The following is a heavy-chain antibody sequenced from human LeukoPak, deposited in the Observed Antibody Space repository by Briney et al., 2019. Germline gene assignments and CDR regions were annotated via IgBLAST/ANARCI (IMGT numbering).Heavy chain of an antibody. CDR3: ARGLSRGGRFDY. V-gene: IGHV3-74*01. Sequence: GGSLRLSCAASGFTFRSFWMHWVRQAPGKGLVWVSRINSDGSSTYYADSVKGRFTISRHNSKNTLYLQMNSLRAEDTAVYYCARGLSRGGRFDYWGQGTLVTVSS. CDR1: GFTFRSFW. J-gene: IGHJ4*02. CDR2: INSDGSST.